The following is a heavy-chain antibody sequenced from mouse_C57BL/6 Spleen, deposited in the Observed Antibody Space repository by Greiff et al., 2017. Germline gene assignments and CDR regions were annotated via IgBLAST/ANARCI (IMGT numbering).Heavy chain of an antibody. D-gene: IGHD1-1*01. J-gene: IGHJ4*01. V-gene: IGHV1-39*01. CDR3: ARSGTVVATDYAMDY. CDR1: GYSFTDYN. Sequence: SGPELVKPGASVKISCKASGYSFTDYNMNWVKQSNGKSLEWIGVINPNYGTTSYNQKFKGKATLTVDQSSSTAYMQLNSLTSEDAAVYYCARSGTVVATDYAMDYWGQGTSVTVSS. CDR2: INPNYGTT.